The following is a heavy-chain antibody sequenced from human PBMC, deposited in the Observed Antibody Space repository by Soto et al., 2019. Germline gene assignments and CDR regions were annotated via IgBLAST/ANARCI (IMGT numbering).Heavy chain of an antibody. CDR3: ARDGESGACGIPY. D-gene: IGHD1-26*01. Sequence: EVQLVESGGGLVQPGGSLRLSCATSGFTFSSYWMSWVRQAPGKGLEWVANIKQDGSDKYYVDSVKGRFTISRDNAKNSLYLVMNSLTAEDTAMYYCARDGESGACGIPYWGQGTLVTVSA. CDR2: IKQDGSDK. J-gene: IGHJ4*01. CDR1: GFTFSSYW. V-gene: IGHV3-7*01.